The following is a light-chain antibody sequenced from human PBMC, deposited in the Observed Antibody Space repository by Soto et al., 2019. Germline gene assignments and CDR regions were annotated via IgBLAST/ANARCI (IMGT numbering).Light chain of an antibody. CDR1: SSDVGGYNY. CDR3: SSYTSSSTQV. V-gene: IGLV2-14*01. Sequence: QSALTQPASVSGSPGQSITISCTGTSSDVGGYNYVYWYQQHPGKAPKLMIYEVSNRPSGVSNRFSGSKSGNTASLTISGLQAEDEADYYCSSYTSSSTQVFGTGTKLTVL. J-gene: IGLJ1*01. CDR2: EVS.